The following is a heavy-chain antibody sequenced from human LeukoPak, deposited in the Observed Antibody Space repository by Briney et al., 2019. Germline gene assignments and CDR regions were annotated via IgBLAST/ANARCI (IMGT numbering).Heavy chain of an antibody. CDR3: ARDLVDTSMVGFDY. V-gene: IGHV3-21*05. D-gene: IGHD5-18*01. J-gene: IGHJ4*02. CDR2: ISSSSSYI. CDR1: GFTFSSYS. Sequence: PGGSLRLSCAASGFTFSSYSMNWVRQAPGKGLEWVSYISSSSSYIFYADSVKGRFTISRDNAKNSLYLQMNNLRAEDTAVYYCARDLVDTSMVGFDYWGQGTLVTVSS.